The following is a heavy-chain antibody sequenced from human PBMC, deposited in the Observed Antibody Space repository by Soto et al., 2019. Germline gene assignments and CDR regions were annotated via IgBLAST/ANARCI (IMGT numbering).Heavy chain of an antibody. V-gene: IGHV4-59*12. J-gene: IGHJ4*02. Sequence: PSETLSLTCTVSGGSISSYYWSWIRQPPGKGLEWIGYIYHSGSTYYNPSLKSRVTISVDRSKNQFSLKLSSVTAADTAVYYCARAMTTVTTIDYCGQGILVTVS. CDR2: IYHSGST. CDR3: ARAMTTVTTIDY. CDR1: GGSISSYY. D-gene: IGHD4-17*01.